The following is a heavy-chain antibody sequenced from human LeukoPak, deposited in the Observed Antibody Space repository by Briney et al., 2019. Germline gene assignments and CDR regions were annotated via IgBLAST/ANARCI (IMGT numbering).Heavy chain of an antibody. CDR2: VSGSGGST. V-gene: IGHV3-23*01. D-gene: IGHD3-22*01. J-gene: IGHJ4*02. CDR1: GFTFSNYA. Sequence: GGSLRLSCAASGFTFSNYAVTWVRQAPGKGLESVSAVSGSGGSTYYADSVKGRFTISRDNSKNTLYLQMNSLRAEDTALYYCAKLSRSGYYYHFDYWGQGTLVTVSS. CDR3: AKLSRSGYYYHFDY.